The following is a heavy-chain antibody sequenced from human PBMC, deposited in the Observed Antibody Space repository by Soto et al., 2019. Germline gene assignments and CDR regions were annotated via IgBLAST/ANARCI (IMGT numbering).Heavy chain of an antibody. Sequence: GGSLRLSCAASGFTFSSYSMNWVRQAPGKGLEWVSSISSSSSYIYYADSVKGRFTISRDNSKNTLYLQMNSLRADDTAIYYCTKYFNTGTSSTYDSWGQGTLVTVSS. CDR1: GFTFSSYS. V-gene: IGHV3-21*04. CDR3: TKYFNTGTSSTYDS. CDR2: ISSSSSYI. D-gene: IGHD1-7*01. J-gene: IGHJ4*02.